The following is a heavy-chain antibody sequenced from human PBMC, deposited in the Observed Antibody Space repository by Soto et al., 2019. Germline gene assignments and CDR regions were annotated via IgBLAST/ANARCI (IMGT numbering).Heavy chain of an antibody. J-gene: IGHJ6*01. CDR3: AKDLAWQPGRINYYCYGMDG. V-gene: IGHV3-30*18. D-gene: IGHD2-15*01. Sequence: GGSLRLSCAAPGFTFSSYGMHWVRQAPGKGLEWVAVISYDGSNKYYADSVKGRFTISRDNSKNTLYLQMNSLRAEDTAVYYCAKDLAWQPGRINYYCYGMDGWGQGTTVTAS. CDR1: GFTFSSYG. CDR2: ISYDGSNK.